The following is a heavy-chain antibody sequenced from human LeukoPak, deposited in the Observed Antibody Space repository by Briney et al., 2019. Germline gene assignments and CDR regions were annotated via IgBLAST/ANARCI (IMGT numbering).Heavy chain of an antibody. CDR3: AKDVRRDGYNLGGVDY. CDR2: ISWNSGSI. V-gene: IGHV3-9*01. CDR1: GFTFDDYA. J-gene: IGHJ4*02. D-gene: IGHD5-24*01. Sequence: GGSLRLSCAASGFTFDDYAMHWVRQAPGKGLEWVSGISWNSGSIGYADSVKGRFTISRDNAKNSLYLQMNSLRAEDTALYYCAKDVRRDGYNLGGVDYWGQGTLVTVSS.